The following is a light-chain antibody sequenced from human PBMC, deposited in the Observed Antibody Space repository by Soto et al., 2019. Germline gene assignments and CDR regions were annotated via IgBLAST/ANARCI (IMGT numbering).Light chain of an antibody. CDR3: AAWDDSLNGVV. CDR2: SNT. J-gene: IGLJ2*01. CDR1: SSNIGSHT. V-gene: IGLV1-44*01. Sequence: QSVLTQPPSASGTPGQTIAISCSGGSSNIGSHTVNWYQQLPGTAPRLLIYSNTQRPSGVPDRFSGSKSGTSASLAISGLQSEYEGDYYCAAWDDSLNGVVFGGGTQLTVL.